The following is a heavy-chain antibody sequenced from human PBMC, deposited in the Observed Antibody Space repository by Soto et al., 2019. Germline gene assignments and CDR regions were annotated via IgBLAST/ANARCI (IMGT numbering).Heavy chain of an antibody. V-gene: IGHV3-23*01. CDR2: ISGSGGST. CDR1: GFTFSSYA. CDR3: AKDYDYYGSGSYYEL. Sequence: EVQLLESGGGLVQPGGSLRLSCAASGFTFSSYAMSWVRQAPGKGLEWVSAISGSGGSTYYADSVKGRFTISRDNSKNTLYLQMNSPRAEDTAVYYCAKDYDYYGSGSYYELWGLGTLVTVSS. J-gene: IGHJ4*02. D-gene: IGHD3-10*01.